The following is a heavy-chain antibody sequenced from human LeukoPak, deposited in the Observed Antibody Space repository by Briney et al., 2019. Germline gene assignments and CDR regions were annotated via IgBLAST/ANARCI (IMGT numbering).Heavy chain of an antibody. CDR1: GGSISNYY. V-gene: IGHV4-59*01. D-gene: IGHD6-19*01. J-gene: IGHJ4*02. CDR3: ARGWDYFDY. CDR2: IHYSGST. Sequence: SETLSLTCTVSGGSISNYYRSWIRQPPGKGLEWIGNIHYSGSTNYNPSLRSRVTISVDTSRNQISLKLSSVTAADTAVYYCARGWDYFDYWGQGTLVTVSS.